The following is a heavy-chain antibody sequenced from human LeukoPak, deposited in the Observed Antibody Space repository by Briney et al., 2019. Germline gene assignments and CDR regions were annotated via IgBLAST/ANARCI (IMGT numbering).Heavy chain of an antibody. V-gene: IGHV1-2*02. D-gene: IGHD3-10*01. CDR3: AWGGWLHPTDY. Sequence: ASVTVSCKASGYTFIGNYLHWVRQTPGQGLEWMGWINPNNGATNSAQKFQDRVALTRDLSINTAFMKLSNLTSDDTAMYFCAWGGWLHPTDYWGRGTLVTVSS. CDR1: GYTFIGNY. CDR2: INPNNGAT. J-gene: IGHJ4*02.